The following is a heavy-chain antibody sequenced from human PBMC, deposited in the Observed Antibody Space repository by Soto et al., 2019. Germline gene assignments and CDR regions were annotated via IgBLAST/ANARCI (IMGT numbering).Heavy chain of an antibody. V-gene: IGHV1-18*01. CDR1: GYTFTSYG. CDR3: ARIVTIFGVVTIDY. Sequence: ASVKVSCKASGYTFTSYGISWVRQAPGQGLEWMGWISAYNGNTNYAQKLQGRVTMTTDTSTSTAYMELRSLRSDDTAVYYCARIVTIFGVVTIDYWGRGTLVTVSS. D-gene: IGHD3-3*01. J-gene: IGHJ4*02. CDR2: ISAYNGNT.